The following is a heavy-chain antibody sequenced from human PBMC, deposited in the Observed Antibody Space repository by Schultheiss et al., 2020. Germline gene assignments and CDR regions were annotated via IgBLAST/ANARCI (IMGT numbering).Heavy chain of an antibody. CDR3: ARIRRSYGDSNFDNPQLYYYREV. CDR2: IDWDDDK. Sequence: SGPTLVKPTQTLTLTCTFSGFSLSTSGMRVSWIRQPPGKALEWLARIDWDDDKFYSTSQKTRLTISKDTSKNQVVLTMTNMDPVDTATYYCARIRRSYGDSNFDNPQLYYYREVWGKGTTVTVSS. J-gene: IGHJ6*03. CDR1: GFSLSTSGMR. D-gene: IGHD4-17*01. V-gene: IGHV2-70*04.